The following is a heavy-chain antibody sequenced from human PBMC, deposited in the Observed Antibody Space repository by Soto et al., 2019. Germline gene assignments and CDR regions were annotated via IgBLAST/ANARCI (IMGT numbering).Heavy chain of an antibody. D-gene: IGHD6-13*01. CDR3: VTLSSSRGIFFDY. V-gene: IGHV1-69*01. CDR1: GGTFSSYA. CDR2: IIPIFGTP. J-gene: IGHJ4*02. Sequence: QVQLVQSGAEVKKPGSSVKVSCKASGGTFSSYAISWVRQAPGQGLEWMGGIIPIFGTPNYAQRFQGRVTITADESTSTAYMELSSLRSEDTAVYYCVTLSSSRGIFFDYWGQGTLVTVSS.